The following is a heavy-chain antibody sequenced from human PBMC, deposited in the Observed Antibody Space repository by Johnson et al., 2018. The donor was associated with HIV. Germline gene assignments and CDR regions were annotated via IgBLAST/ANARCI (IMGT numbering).Heavy chain of an antibody. CDR2: INWNGGST. D-gene: IGHD1-26*01. CDR1: GFTFDDYG. J-gene: IGHJ3*02. CDR3: ARGRGIVGPQQVALDI. Sequence: VQLVESGGGLVQPGRSLKLSCAASGFTFDDYGMSWVRQAPGKGLEWVSGINWNGGSTGYADSVKGRFTISRDNAKNSLYLQMNSLRAEDPALYYCARGRGIVGPQQVALDIWGQGTRVTVSS. V-gene: IGHV3-20*04.